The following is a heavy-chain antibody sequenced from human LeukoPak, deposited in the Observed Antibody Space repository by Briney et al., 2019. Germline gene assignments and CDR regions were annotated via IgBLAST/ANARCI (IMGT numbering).Heavy chain of an antibody. CDR3: AREAIRLRLGELSLLGYFDY. V-gene: IGHV1-69*04. CDR2: IIPILGIA. J-gene: IGHJ4*02. D-gene: IGHD3-16*02. CDR1: GGTFSSYA. Sequence: SVKVSCKASGGTFSSYAISWVRQAPGQGLEWMGRIIPILGIANYAQKFQGRVTITADKSTSTAYMELSSLRSEDTAVYYCAREAIRLRLGELSLLGYFDYWGQGTLVTVPS.